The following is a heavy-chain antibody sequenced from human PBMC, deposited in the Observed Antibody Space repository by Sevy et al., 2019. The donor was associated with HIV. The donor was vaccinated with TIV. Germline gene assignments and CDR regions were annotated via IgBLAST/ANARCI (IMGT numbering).Heavy chain of an antibody. J-gene: IGHJ4*02. CDR2: ISGSGGST. CDR3: AKEVVKYYYGSGSTFDY. D-gene: IGHD3-10*01. Sequence: GGSLRLSCAASGFTFSSYAMSWVRQAPGKGLEWVSAISGSGGSTYYADSVKGRFTISRDNSKNTLYLQMNSLRAEDTDVYYCAKEVVKYYYGSGSTFDYWGQGTLVTVSS. CDR1: GFTFSSYA. V-gene: IGHV3-23*01.